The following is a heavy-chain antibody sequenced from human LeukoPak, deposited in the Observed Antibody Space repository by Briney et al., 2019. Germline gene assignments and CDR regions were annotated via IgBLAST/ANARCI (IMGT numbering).Heavy chain of an antibody. CDR2: INPNSGGT. J-gene: IGHJ4*02. CDR3: ARAYTYSSSWPADY. Sequence: ASVKVSCKASGYTFTGYYMHWVRQAPGQGPEWMGWINPNSGGTNYAQKFQGRVTMTRDTSISTAYMELSRLRSDDTAVYYCARAYTYSSSWPADYWGQGTLVTVSS. D-gene: IGHD6-13*01. V-gene: IGHV1-2*02. CDR1: GYTFTGYY.